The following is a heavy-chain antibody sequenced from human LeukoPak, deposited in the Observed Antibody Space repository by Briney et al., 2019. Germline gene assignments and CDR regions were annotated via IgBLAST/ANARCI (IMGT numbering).Heavy chain of an antibody. CDR2: TPYDGNNK. D-gene: IGHD3-9*01. CDR1: GFTFSSYG. V-gene: IGHV3-30*02. Sequence: AGGSLRLSCAASGFTFSSYGMHWVRQAPGKGLEWVAFTPYDGNNKYYADSVKGRFTISRDNSKNTLYLQMNSLRPEDTAVYYCANSEGLTYWGQGTLVTVSS. J-gene: IGHJ4*02. CDR3: ANSEGLTY.